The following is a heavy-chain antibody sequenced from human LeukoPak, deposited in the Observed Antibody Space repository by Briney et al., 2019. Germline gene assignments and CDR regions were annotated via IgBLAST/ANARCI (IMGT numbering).Heavy chain of an antibody. D-gene: IGHD5-18*01. V-gene: IGHV1-46*01. CDR2: TNPSGGRT. CDR3: ARDLLNSYGTDY. Sequence: GASVKVSCKPSVYTFTSYYMHWVRQAPGQGREWMGITNPSGGRTSYAQQFQGRVTMTRDMSTSTVYMELSSLRSEDTAVYYCARDLLNSYGTDYWGQGTLVTVSS. CDR1: VYTFTSYY. J-gene: IGHJ4*02.